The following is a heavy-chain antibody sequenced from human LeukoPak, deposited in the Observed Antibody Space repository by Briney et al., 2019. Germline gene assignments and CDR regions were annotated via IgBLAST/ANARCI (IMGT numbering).Heavy chain of an antibody. CDR1: GFTFSSYS. V-gene: IGHV3-21*04. D-gene: IGHD2-21*02. CDR3: AKDQYCGGDCHPPDAFDI. J-gene: IGHJ3*02. CDR2: ISSSSSYI. Sequence: GGSLRLSCAASGFTFSSYSMNWVRQAPGKGLEWVSSISSSSSYIYYADSVKGRFTISRDNAKNSLYLQMNSLRAEDPALYYCAKDQYCGGDCHPPDAFDIWGQGTMVTVSS.